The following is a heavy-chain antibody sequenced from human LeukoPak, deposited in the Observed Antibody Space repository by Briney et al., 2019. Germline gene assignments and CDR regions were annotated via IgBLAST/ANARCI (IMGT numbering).Heavy chain of an antibody. CDR3: ARGSSHQIYFYYYGMDV. V-gene: IGHV5-51*01. Sequence: GESLKISCKGSGYSFTSCWIGWVRQMPGKGLEWMGIIYPGDSDTRYSPSFQGQVTISADKSISTAYLQWSSLKASDTAMYYCARGSSHQIYFYYYGMDVWGQGTTVTVSS. CDR2: IYPGDSDT. J-gene: IGHJ6*02. CDR1: GYSFTSCW.